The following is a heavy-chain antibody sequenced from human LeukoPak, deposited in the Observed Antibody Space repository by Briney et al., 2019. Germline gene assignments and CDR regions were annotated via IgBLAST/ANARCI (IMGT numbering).Heavy chain of an antibody. CDR2: IYYSGST. J-gene: IGHJ5*02. V-gene: IGHV4-59*08. Sequence: PSETLSLTCTVSGGSISSYYWSWIRQPPGKGLEWIGYIYYSGSTNYNPSLKSRVTISVDTSKNQFSLKLSSVTAADTAVYYCARNFGGDIVAPGLYIGHWGQGTLVTVSS. D-gene: IGHD2-15*01. CDR1: GGSISSYY. CDR3: ARNFGGDIVAPGLYIGH.